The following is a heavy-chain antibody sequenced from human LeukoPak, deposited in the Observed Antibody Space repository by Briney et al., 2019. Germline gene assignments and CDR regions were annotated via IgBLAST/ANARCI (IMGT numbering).Heavy chain of an antibody. D-gene: IGHD5-18*01. CDR1: GYSISSGYY. CDR3: ARQSGYSYGYLLDY. V-gene: IGHV4-38-2*01. Sequence: PSETLSLTCAVSGYSISSGYYWGWIRQPPGKGLEGIGSIYHSGSTDYNPSLKSRVTISVDTSKNQFSLKLSSVTAADTAVYYCARQSGYSYGYLLDYWGQGTLVTVPS. CDR2: IYHSGST. J-gene: IGHJ4*02.